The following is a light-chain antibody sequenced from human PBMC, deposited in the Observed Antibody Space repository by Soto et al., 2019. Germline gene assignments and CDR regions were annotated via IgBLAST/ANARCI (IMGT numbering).Light chain of an antibody. CDR2: DAS. V-gene: IGKV1-5*01. Sequence: DIQLTQSPSTLSAPVGDRVTITCRASQSISSWLAWYQQKPGKAPKFLIYDASSLESGVPSRFSGSGSGTEFTLTISSLQPDDFATYYCQQYNSYSFGQGTKVDIK. CDR1: QSISSW. CDR3: QQYNSYS. J-gene: IGKJ1*01.